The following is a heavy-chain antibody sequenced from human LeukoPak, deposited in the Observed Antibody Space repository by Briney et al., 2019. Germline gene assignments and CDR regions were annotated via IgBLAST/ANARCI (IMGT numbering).Heavy chain of an antibody. CDR3: ARDPRGPTTYDSSARDSLDY. CDR1: GFTFSSYS. J-gene: IGHJ4*02. Sequence: GGSLRLSCAASGFTFSSYSMHWVRQAPGKGLEWLAVILYDGSIQYYAESMKGRLTISRDNSRNTVYMQMSSLRTEDTAVYYCARDPRGPTTYDSSARDSLDYWGQGPLVTVSS. CDR2: ILYDGSIQ. D-gene: IGHD3-22*01. V-gene: IGHV3-30*03.